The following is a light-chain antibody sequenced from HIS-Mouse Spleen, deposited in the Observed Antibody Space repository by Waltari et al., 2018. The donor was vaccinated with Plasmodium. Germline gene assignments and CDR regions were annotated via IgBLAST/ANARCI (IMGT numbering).Light chain of an antibody. CDR1: QSVSSY. J-gene: IGKJ4*01. CDR2: DAS. CDR3: QQRSNWPRVLT. Sequence: EIVLTQSPATLSLSPGESATLSCRASQSVSSYLAWYQQKPGQAPRPLIYDASNRATGIPARFSGSGSGTDFTLTISSLEPEDFAVYYCQQRSNWPRVLTFGGGTKVEIK. V-gene: IGKV3-11*01.